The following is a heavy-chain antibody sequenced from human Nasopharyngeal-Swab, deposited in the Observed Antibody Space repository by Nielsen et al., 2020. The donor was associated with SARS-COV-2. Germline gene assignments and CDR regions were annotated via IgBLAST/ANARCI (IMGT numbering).Heavy chain of an antibody. Sequence: SETLSLTCTVSGGSISSYLWSWIWQSPGKGLEWIGYMYHSGSTNYNPSLESRVSISVDTSKNQVSLKLRSVTAADTAVYYCAASAYFYYCMDVWGKGTTATVSS. J-gene: IGHJ6*03. V-gene: IGHV4-59*01. CDR2: MYHSGST. CDR1: GGSISSYL. CDR3: AASAYFYYCMDV.